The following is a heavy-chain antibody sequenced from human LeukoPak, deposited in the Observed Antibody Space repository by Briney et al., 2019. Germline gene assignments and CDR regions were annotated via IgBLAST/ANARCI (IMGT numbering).Heavy chain of an antibody. Sequence: PSETLSLTSTVSGGSISSYYWSWIRQPAGKGLEWIGRIYTSGSTNYNPSLKSRVTMSVDTSKNQFSLKLSSVTAADTAVYYCARESESIVVVPAAIQISNWFDPWGQGTLVTVSS. J-gene: IGHJ5*02. CDR1: GGSISSYY. CDR2: IYTSGST. D-gene: IGHD2-2*02. V-gene: IGHV4-4*07. CDR3: ARESESIVVVPAAIQISNWFDP.